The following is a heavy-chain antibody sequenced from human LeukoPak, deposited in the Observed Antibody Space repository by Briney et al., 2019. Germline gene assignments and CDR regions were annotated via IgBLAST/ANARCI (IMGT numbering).Heavy chain of an antibody. CDR1: GYTFTSYD. CDR3: ARGSLLWFGELSIDY. CDR2: MNPNSGNT. Sequence: ASVKVSCKASGYTFTSYDINWMRQATGQGLEWMGWMNPNSGNTGYAQKFQGRVTMTRNTSISTAYMELSSLRSEDTAVYYCARGSLLWFGELSIDYWGQGTLVTVSS. J-gene: IGHJ4*02. V-gene: IGHV1-8*01. D-gene: IGHD3-10*01.